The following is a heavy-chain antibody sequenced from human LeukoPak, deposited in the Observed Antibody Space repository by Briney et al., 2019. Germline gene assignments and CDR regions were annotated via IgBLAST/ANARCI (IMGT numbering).Heavy chain of an antibody. V-gene: IGHV3-74*01. Sequence: GGSLRLSCAASGFTFSSYWMHCVRQAPGKGLVWVSRINSDWSSTSYADSVKGRFTISRDNAKNTLYLQMNSLRAEDTAVYYCARVRYGEYVRYFDYWGQGTLVTVSS. J-gene: IGHJ4*02. CDR1: GFTFSSYW. CDR3: ARVRYGEYVRYFDY. D-gene: IGHD4-17*01. CDR2: INSDWSST.